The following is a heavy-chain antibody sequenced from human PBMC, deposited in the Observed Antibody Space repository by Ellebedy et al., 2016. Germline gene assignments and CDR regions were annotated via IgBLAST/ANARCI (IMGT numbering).Heavy chain of an antibody. D-gene: IGHD2-2*01. CDR1: GGSFSGYY. CDR3: ARRVRTKGFDP. J-gene: IGHJ5*02. Sequence: SETLSLTXAVYGGSFSGYYWSWIRQPPGKGLEWIGEINHSGSTNYNPSLKSRVTISVDTSKNQFSLKLSSVTAADTAVYYCARRVRTKGFDPWGQGTLVTVSS. CDR2: INHSGST. V-gene: IGHV4-34*01.